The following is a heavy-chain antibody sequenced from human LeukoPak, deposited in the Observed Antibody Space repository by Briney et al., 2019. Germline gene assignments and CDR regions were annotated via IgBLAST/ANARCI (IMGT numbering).Heavy chain of an antibody. Sequence: GGSLRLSCAASGFTFDDYGMSWVRQAPGKGLEWVSGINWNGGSTGYADSVKGRFTISRDNAKSSLYLQMNSLRAEDTALYYCARVVAAAGTDWFDPWGQGTLVTVSS. CDR3: ARVVAAAGTDWFDP. CDR1: GFTFDDYG. J-gene: IGHJ5*02. CDR2: INWNGGST. V-gene: IGHV3-20*04. D-gene: IGHD6-13*01.